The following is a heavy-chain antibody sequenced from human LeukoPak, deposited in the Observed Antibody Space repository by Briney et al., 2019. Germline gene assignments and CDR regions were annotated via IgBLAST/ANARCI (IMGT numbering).Heavy chain of an antibody. J-gene: IGHJ5*02. D-gene: IGHD5-12*01. CDR3: AKDLQGGGGYGGYDA. CDR1: GFTFSTYS. Sequence: GGSLRLSCAASGFTFSTYSMSWVRQVPGKGLEWVSAISGSSGSTYYADSVKGRFTISRDNSKNTLYLQMNSLRAEDTAVYYCAKDLQGGGGYGGYDAWGQGTLVTVSS. V-gene: IGHV3-23*01. CDR2: ISGSSGST.